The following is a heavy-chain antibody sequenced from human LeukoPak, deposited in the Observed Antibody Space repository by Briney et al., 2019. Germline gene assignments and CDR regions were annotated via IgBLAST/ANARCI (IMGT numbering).Heavy chain of an antibody. J-gene: IGHJ2*01. D-gene: IGHD2-2*02. Sequence: ESLRISCKGSRYSFTSYWISLLRQMPGKGLEWIGRIDPSDSYTNYSPSFQGHVTISADKSISTAYLQWSSLKASDTAMYYCARHRGYCSSTSCYTYWYFDLWGRGTLVTVSS. CDR2: IDPSDSYT. CDR3: ARHRGYCSSTSCYTYWYFDL. V-gene: IGHV5-10-1*01. CDR1: RYSFTSYW.